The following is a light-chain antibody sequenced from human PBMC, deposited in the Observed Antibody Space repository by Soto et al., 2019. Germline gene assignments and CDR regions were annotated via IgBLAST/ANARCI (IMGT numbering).Light chain of an antibody. V-gene: IGLV2-11*01. CDR3: CSYAGIYTFYV. J-gene: IGLJ1*01. Sequence: QSALTQPRSVSGSPGQSVTISCTGTSSDVGGYNYVSWYQQHPGKAPKLMIYDVSKRPSGVPDRFSGSKSGYTASLTISGLQAEDEADYYCCSYAGIYTFYVFGTGTKLTVL. CDR1: SSDVGGYNY. CDR2: DVS.